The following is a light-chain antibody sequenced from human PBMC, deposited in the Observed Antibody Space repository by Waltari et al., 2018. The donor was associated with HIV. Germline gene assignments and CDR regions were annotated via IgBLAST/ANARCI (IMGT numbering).Light chain of an antibody. CDR2: EVS. CDR3: TSYISSSTPV. CDR1: SSDNY. Sequence: QSALTQPASVSGSPGQSITISCTGTSSDNYLSWYQHHPGKDLKVIIYEVSHRPSGVSNRFSGSQSGITASLTISGLQPDDDADYCCTSYISSSTPVFGGGTRLTVL. V-gene: IGLV2-14*01. J-gene: IGLJ3*02.